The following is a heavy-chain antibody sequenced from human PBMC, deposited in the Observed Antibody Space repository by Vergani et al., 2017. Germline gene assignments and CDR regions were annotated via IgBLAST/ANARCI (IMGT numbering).Heavy chain of an antibody. D-gene: IGHD6-19*01. CDR2: IYPGDSDT. J-gene: IGHJ4*02. V-gene: IGHV5-51*01. CDR3: ARQIPGIAVAGNDY. Sequence: VQLQESGPGLVKPSETLSLTCTVSGGSISSYYWSWIRQPAGKGLEWMGIIYPGDSDTRYSPSFQGQVTISADKSISTAYLQWSSLKASDTAMYYCARQIPGIAVAGNDYWGQGTLVTVSS. CDR1: GGSISSYY.